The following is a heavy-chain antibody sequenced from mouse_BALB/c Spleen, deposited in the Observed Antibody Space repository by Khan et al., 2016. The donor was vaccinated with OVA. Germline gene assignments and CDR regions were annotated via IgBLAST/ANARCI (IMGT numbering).Heavy chain of an antibody. J-gene: IGHJ2*01. Sequence: QVQLQQSGAELAKPGASVKMSCKASGYSFVNYWIHWIKQRPGQGLEWIGYINPSTGYTEYNQKFTEKATLTADTPSSTAYIQLSSLTSEDSAVYHCTRLGNADGSTFVYWGQGTTLTVSS. V-gene: IGHV1-7*01. CDR2: INPSTGYT. CDR3: TRLGNADGSTFVY. CDR1: GYSFVNYW. D-gene: IGHD1-1*01.